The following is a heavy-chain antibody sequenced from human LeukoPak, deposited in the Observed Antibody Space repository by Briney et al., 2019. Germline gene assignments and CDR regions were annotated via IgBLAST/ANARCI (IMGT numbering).Heavy chain of an antibody. CDR1: GFTFSSYW. D-gene: IGHD6-19*01. CDR3: VGSLSGPRRYYFDY. V-gene: IGHV3-7*03. CDR2: IKQDGSEK. J-gene: IGHJ4*02. Sequence: PGGSLRLSCAASGFTFSSYWMSWVRQAPGKGLEWVANIKQDGSEKYYVDSVKGRFTISRDNAKNSLYLQMNSLRAEDTAVYYCVGSLSGPRRYYFDYWGQGTLVTVSS.